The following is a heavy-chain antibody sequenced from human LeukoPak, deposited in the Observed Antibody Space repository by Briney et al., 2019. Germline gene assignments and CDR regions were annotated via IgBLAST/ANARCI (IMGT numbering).Heavy chain of an antibody. CDR2: IYYSGST. Sequence: SETLSLTCTVSGGSISSSSYYWGWIRQPPGKGLEWIGSIYYSGSTYYNPSLKSRVTISVDTSKNQFSLKLSSVTAADTAVYYCARLKVIGLGYYFDYWGQGTLVTVSS. CDR3: ARLKVIGLGYYFDY. V-gene: IGHV4-39*01. D-gene: IGHD7-27*01. J-gene: IGHJ4*02. CDR1: GGSISSSSYY.